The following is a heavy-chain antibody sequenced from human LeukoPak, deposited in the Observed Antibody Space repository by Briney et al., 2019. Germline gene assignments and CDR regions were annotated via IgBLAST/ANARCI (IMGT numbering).Heavy chain of an antibody. CDR1: GFTFSSYG. V-gene: IGHV3-30*02. J-gene: IGHJ2*01. D-gene: IGHD2-8*01. Sequence: GGSLRLSCAASGFTFSSYGMHWVRQAPGKGLEWVAFIRYDGSNKCYADSVKGRFTISRDNSKNTLYLQMNSLRAEDTAVYYCAKDTHCTNGVCSLGWYFDLWGRGTLVTVSS. CDR3: AKDTHCTNGVCSLGWYFDL. CDR2: IRYDGSNK.